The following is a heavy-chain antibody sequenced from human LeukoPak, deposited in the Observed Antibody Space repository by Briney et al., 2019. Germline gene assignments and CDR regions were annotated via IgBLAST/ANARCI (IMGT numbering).Heavy chain of an antibody. J-gene: IGHJ4*02. V-gene: IGHV4-34*01. Sequence: PSETLSLTCAVYGGSFSGYYWSWIRQPPGKGLEWIGEINHSGSTNYNPSLKSRVTISVDTSKNQFSLKLSSVTAADTAVYYCARAAALGWLLHSLTDGYFDYWGQGTLVTVSS. CDR1: GGSFSGYY. CDR2: INHSGST. CDR3: ARAAALGWLLHSLTDGYFDY. D-gene: IGHD3/OR15-3a*01.